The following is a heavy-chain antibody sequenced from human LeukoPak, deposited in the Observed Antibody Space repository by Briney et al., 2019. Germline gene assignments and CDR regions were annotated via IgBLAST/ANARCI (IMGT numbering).Heavy chain of an antibody. CDR1: GGSISSSSYY. D-gene: IGHD4-23*01. CDR3: ARAEGYGGELDS. J-gene: IGHJ4*02. CDR2: IYYSGST. Sequence: SETLSFTCTVSGGSISSSSYYWGWIRQPPGKGLEWIGSIYYSGSTYYNPSLKSRVTISVDTSKNQFSLKLSSVTAADTAVYYCARAEGYGGELDSWGQGTLVTVSS. V-gene: IGHV4-39*07.